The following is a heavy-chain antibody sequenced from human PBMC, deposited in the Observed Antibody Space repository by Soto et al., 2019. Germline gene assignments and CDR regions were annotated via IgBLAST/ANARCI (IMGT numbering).Heavy chain of an antibody. V-gene: IGHV3-43*01. CDR2: ISWDGGST. CDR3: AKDIGSGAAGVYYYYGMDV. Sequence: GGSLRLSCAASGFTFDDYTMHWVRQAPGKGLEWVSLISWDGGSTYYADSVKGRFTISRDNSKNSLYLQMNSLRTEDTALYYCAKDIGSGAAGVYYYYGMDVWGHGTTVTVSS. CDR1: GFTFDDYT. J-gene: IGHJ6*02. D-gene: IGHD6-13*01.